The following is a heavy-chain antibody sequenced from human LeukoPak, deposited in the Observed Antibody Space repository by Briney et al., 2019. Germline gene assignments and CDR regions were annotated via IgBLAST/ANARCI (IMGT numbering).Heavy chain of an antibody. CDR3: AGERGEEYSSGWYKTNYFYN. CDR1: GASNSSFF. D-gene: IGHD6-19*01. J-gene: IGHJ4*02. CDR2: IYSNGRT. Sequence: PSETLSLTCTVSGASNSSFFWSWIRQSSGKGLEWIGYIYSNGRTNYNPSLKSRVTISVDTSKNQFSLMLNSVTAADSAVYYCAGERGEEYSSGWYKTNYFYNWGQGIRVTVSS. V-gene: IGHV4-59*01.